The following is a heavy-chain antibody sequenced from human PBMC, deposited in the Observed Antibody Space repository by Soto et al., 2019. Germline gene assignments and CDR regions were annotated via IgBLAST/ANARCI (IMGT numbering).Heavy chain of an antibody. CDR1: GFTFSSYS. CDR3: HIAASMDWFDP. D-gene: IGHD6-6*01. Sequence: GGSLRLSCAASGFTFSSYSMTWVRQAPGKGLEWVSSISSSSSYIYYADSVKGRFTISRDNAKNSLYLQMNSLRAEDTAVYYCHIAASMDWFDPCGQGTLVNVSS. V-gene: IGHV3-21*01. J-gene: IGHJ5*02. CDR2: ISSSSSYI.